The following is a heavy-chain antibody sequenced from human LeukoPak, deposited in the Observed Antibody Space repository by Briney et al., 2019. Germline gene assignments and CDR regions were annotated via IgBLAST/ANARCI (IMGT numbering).Heavy chain of an antibody. CDR1: GFTFSSYW. CDR3: ARDGDYGSGSFNYYYGMDV. D-gene: IGHD3-10*01. J-gene: IGHJ6*02. V-gene: IGHV3-74*01. CDR2: INSDGSST. Sequence: SGGSLRLSCAASGFTFSSYWMHWVRQAPGKGLVWVSRINSDGSSTSYADSVKGRFTISRDNAKNTLYLQMNSLRAEDTAVYYCARDGDYGSGSFNYYYGMDVWGQGTTVTVS.